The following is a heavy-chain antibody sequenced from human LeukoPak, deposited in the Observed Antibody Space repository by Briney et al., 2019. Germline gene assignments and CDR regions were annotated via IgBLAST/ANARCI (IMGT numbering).Heavy chain of an antibody. D-gene: IGHD3-22*01. V-gene: IGHV4-30-4*01. CDR2: MYYSGST. CDR1: GGSISSGDYY. Sequence: PQTLSLTCAVSGGSISSGDYYWSWIRQPPGKGLEWIAYMYYSGSTYYNPSLKSRVTMSADTSKNQLSLKLSSVTAADTAVYYCARPYYYDSRIDPWGQGILVTVSS. J-gene: IGHJ5*02. CDR3: ARPYYYDSRIDP.